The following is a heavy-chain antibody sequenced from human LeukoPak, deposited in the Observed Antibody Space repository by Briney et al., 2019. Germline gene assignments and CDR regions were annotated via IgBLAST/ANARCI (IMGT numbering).Heavy chain of an antibody. V-gene: IGHV3-74*01. D-gene: IGHD3-22*01. Sequence: GGSLRLSCAASGFTFSSYGMHWVRQAPGKGLVWVSRINTDGSVTSHADSVKGRFTISRDNAKNTLYLQMNSLRAEDTAVYYCAREYYDSSGYHFEYWGQGTLVTVSS. J-gene: IGHJ4*02. CDR1: GFTFSSYG. CDR3: AREYYDSSGYHFEY. CDR2: INTDGSVT.